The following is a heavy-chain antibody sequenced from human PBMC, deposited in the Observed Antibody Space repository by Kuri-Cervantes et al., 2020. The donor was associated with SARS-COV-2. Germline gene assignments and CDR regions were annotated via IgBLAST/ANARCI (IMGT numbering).Heavy chain of an antibody. J-gene: IGHJ4*02. CDR3: VRIRAATVIADY. Sequence: SGPTLVKPTQTLTLTCTFSGFSLNTSEMCVSWIRQPPGKALEWLARIDWDDDKYYNTFLQTRLSIAKDTSKNQVVLTMTNMDPVDTATYYCVRIRAATVIADYWGQGTLVTDSS. D-gene: IGHD4-11*01. V-gene: IGHV2-70*11. CDR2: IDWDDDK. CDR1: GFSLNTSEMC.